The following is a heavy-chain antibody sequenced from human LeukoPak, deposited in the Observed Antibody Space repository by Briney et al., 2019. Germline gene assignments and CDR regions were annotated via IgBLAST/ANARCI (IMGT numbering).Heavy chain of an antibody. J-gene: IGHJ4*02. Sequence: GGSLTLSCAGSGFTFSSYAMSWVRQAPGKGLEWVSAISKTSGTTYDAHSDKGRLTISRDNSKSTLFLQMKSLRAEDTAVYYCAKDTSIGRYCTNGVCSPFDYWGQGTLVTVSS. V-gene: IGHV3-23*01. CDR2: ISKTSGTT. CDR1: GFTFSSYA. D-gene: IGHD2-8*01. CDR3: AKDTSIGRYCTNGVCSPFDY.